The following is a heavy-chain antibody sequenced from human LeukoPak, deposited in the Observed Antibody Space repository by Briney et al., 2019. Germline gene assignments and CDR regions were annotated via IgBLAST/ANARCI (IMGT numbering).Heavy chain of an antibody. CDR1: GHTFTGYY. D-gene: IGHD6-13*01. V-gene: IGHV1-2*02. CDR2: NNPNSRGT. CDR3: ARSEDTYSSSFPPENY. Sequence: SVKVSRKASGHTFTGYYMHWARQAPGQGLEWMGWNNPNSRGTNYAQKFQGRVTMTRDTSSSTAYMELSRLRSDDTAVYYCARSEDTYSSSFPPENYWGQGTRVTVSS. J-gene: IGHJ4*02.